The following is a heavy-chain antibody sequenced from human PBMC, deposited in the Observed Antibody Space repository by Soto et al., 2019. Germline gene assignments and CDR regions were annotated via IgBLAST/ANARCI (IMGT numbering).Heavy chain of an antibody. J-gene: IGHJ4*02. Sequence: SETLSLTCTVSGGSVSSANFYWSWIRQPPGKGLEWIGFVYSTGTTNYNPSFKSRLTLSIDTSKNHFSLKLTSLTPADTALYYRAWAWGVKWELPGAFGSWGQLSLGTVSS. V-gene: IGHV4-61*03. CDR1: GGSVSSANFY. CDR3: AWAWGVKWELPGAFGS. CDR2: VYSTGTT. D-gene: IGHD1-26*01.